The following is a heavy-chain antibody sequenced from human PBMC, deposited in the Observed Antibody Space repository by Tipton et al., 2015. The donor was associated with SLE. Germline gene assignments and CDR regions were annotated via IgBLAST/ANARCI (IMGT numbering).Heavy chain of an antibody. V-gene: IGHV3-7*01. CDR2: INEYGSEK. Sequence: GSLRLSCAASGFTFSRSWMNWVRLAPGKGLEWVANINEYGSEKHYVDSLKERLTISRDNAKKSVYLQMNSLRAEDTAVYYCAKDMVATILGPFDYWGQGTLVTVSS. CDR1: GFTFSRSW. D-gene: IGHD5-12*01. J-gene: IGHJ4*02. CDR3: AKDMVATILGPFDY.